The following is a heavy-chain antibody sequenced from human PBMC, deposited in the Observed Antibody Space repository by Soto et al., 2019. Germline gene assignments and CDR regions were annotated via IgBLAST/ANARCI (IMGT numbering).Heavy chain of an antibody. D-gene: IGHD6-19*01. V-gene: IGHV3-11*01. J-gene: IGHJ6*03. CDR1: GFTFSNYC. CDR2: ITSSGSTI. Sequence: GGSLRLSCAASGFTFSNYCMRWVRQAPGKGLEWVSYITSSGSTIYYADSVKGRFTISRDNAKNSLYLQMNSLRAEDTAVYYCARAVAGTSAYYYHFYYMDVWGKGTTVTVSS. CDR3: ARAVAGTSAYYYHFYYMDV.